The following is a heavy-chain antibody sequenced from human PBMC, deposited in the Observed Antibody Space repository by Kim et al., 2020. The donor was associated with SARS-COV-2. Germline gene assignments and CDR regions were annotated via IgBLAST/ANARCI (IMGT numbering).Heavy chain of an antibody. J-gene: IGHJ6*02. D-gene: IGHD5-12*01. Sequence: SETLSLTCTVSGGSISSYYWSWIRQPPGKGLEWIGYIYYSGSTNYNPSLKSRVTISVDTSKNQFSLKLSSVTAADTAVYYCAGSIVAVDYYYYYGMDVWGQGTTVTVSS. V-gene: IGHV4-59*01. CDR2: IYYSGST. CDR1: GGSISSYY. CDR3: AGSIVAVDYYYYYGMDV.